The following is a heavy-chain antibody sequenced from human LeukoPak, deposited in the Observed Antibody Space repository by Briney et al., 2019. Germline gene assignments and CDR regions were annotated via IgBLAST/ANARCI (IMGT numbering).Heavy chain of an antibody. V-gene: IGHV3-7*03. CDR1: GFTFTTYW. Sequence: GGSLRLSCAASGFTFTTYWMSWVRQAPGKGLEWVANINQDGTEKYYVDSVKGRFTISRDNAKNSLYLQMNSLRAEDTAVYYCAKPGIAVAGTYKRWGQGTLVTVSS. J-gene: IGHJ4*02. D-gene: IGHD6-19*01. CDR2: INQDGTEK. CDR3: AKPGIAVAGTYKR.